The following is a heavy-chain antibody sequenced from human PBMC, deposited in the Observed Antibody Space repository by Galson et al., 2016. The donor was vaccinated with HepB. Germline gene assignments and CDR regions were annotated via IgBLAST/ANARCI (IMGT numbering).Heavy chain of an antibody. Sequence: SLRLSCAASGFSFSNYAMTWVRQAPGKGPEWVSAINSNIISTYYADSVRGRFTISRDNSKNTLYLQMNSLRVEDTAIYYCARIPHYNDNGGYSGLDYWGQGTLVTVSS. D-gene: IGHD3-22*01. CDR1: GFSFSNYA. CDR3: ARIPHYNDNGGYSGLDY. J-gene: IGHJ4*02. CDR2: INSNIIST. V-gene: IGHV3-23*01.